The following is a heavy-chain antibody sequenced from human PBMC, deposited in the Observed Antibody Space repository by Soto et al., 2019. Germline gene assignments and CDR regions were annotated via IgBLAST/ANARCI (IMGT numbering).Heavy chain of an antibody. CDR1: GGSISSYY. Sequence: SETLSLTCPVSGGSISSYYWSWIRQPPGKGLEWIGYIYYSGSTNYNPSLKSRVTISVDTSKNQFSLKLSSVTAADAAVYYCARDESHYYGFDYWGQGTLVTVSS. J-gene: IGHJ4*02. D-gene: IGHD3-10*01. V-gene: IGHV4-59*01. CDR3: ARDESHYYGFDY. CDR2: IYYSGST.